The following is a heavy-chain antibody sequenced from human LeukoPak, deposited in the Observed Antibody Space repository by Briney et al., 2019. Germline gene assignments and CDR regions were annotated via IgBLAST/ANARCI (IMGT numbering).Heavy chain of an antibody. J-gene: IGHJ5*02. V-gene: IGHV4-59*01. CDR3: ARRYGSGSPSRDWFDP. CDR1: GGSISSYY. Sequence: SETLSLTCTVSGGSISSYYWSWIRQPPGRGLEWIGYIYYSGSTNYNPSLKSRVTISVDTSKNQFSLKLSSVTAADTAVYYCARRYGSGSPSRDWFDPWGQGTLVTVSS. D-gene: IGHD3-10*01. CDR2: IYYSGST.